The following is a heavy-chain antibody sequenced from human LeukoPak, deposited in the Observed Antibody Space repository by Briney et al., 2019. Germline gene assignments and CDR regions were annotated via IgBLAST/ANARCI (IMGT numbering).Heavy chain of an antibody. Sequence: PGGSLRLSCAASGFTFSSYSMNWVRQAPGKGLEWVSSISSSSSYIYYADSVKGRFTISRDNAKNSLYLQMNSLRAEDTAVYYCAREGGRDYDFWSGYYTGIPSLDYWGQGTLVTVSS. CDR3: AREGGRDYDFWSGYYTGIPSLDY. J-gene: IGHJ4*02. CDR2: ISSSSSYI. V-gene: IGHV3-21*01. D-gene: IGHD3-3*01. CDR1: GFTFSSYS.